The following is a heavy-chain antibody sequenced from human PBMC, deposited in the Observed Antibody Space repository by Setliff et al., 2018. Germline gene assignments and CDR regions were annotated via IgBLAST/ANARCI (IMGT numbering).Heavy chain of an antibody. CDR1: GFTFSSYG. V-gene: IGHV3-30*02. D-gene: IGHD2-15*01. J-gene: IGHJ4*02. CDR3: AKDRTPCRSGGSCYSSPFDY. CDR2: IRYDGSNK. Sequence: PGGSLRLSCAASGFTFSSYGMHWVRQAPGKGLEWVAFIRYDGSNKYYADSVKGRFTISRDNSKNTLYLQMNSLRAEDTAVYYCAKDRTPCRSGGSCYSSPFDYWGQGTLVTVSS.